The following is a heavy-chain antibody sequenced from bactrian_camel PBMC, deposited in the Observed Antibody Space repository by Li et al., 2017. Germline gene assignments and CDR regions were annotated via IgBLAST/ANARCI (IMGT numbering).Heavy chain of an antibody. J-gene: IGHJ6*01. V-gene: IGHV3S26*01. CDR3: AAHYGLCEVVFTAPRFGY. Sequence: QVQLVESGGGSVRAGGSLRLSCAASGYTYSSYCMGWFRQAPGKEREGVAVIDSTGETTYASSVKGRFTISRDDAKNTLDLQMDSLQPEDTAMYYCAAHYGLCEVVFTAPRFGYWGQGTQVTVS. CDR1: GYTYSSYC. D-gene: IGHD3*01. CDR2: IDSTGET.